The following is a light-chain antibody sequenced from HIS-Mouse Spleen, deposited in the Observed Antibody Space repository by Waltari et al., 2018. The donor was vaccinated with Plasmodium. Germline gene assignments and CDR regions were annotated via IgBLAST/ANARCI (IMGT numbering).Light chain of an antibody. Sequence: QSALPQPPSASGSPGQSVTIPCTGTSSAVGGYNYVSWYHQHPGKAPKLMIYEVSKRPSGVPDRFAGSKSGNTASLTVSGLQAEDEADYYCSSYAGSNNLVFGGGTKLTVL. CDR3: SSYAGSNNLV. CDR2: EVS. V-gene: IGLV2-8*01. CDR1: SSAVGGYNY. J-gene: IGLJ2*01.